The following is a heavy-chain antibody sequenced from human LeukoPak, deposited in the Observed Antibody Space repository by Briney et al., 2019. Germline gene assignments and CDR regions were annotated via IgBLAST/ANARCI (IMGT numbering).Heavy chain of an antibody. D-gene: IGHD4-17*01. CDR2: IYYGGRT. J-gene: IGHJ4*02. Sequence: SETLSLTCTVSGGSISSYYWNWIRQPPGKGLEYIGYIYYGGRTNYNPSLKSRVTISVDASKNQFSLRLDSVTAADTAVYYCARGYLRRAGDFLGYWGQGTLVTVSS. CDR1: GGSISSYY. V-gene: IGHV4-59*01. CDR3: ARGYLRRAGDFLGY.